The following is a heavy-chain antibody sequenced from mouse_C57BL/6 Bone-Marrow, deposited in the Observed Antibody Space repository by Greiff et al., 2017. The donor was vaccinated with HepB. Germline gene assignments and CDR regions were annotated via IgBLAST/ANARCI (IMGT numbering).Heavy chain of an antibody. CDR3: AWRGLIPRSFDY. CDR1: GFTFSDYG. D-gene: IGHD2-3*01. J-gene: IGHJ2*03. Sequence: DVQLVESGGGLVKPGGSLKLSCAASGFTFSDYGMHWVRQAPEKGLEWVAYISSGSSTIYYADTVKGRFTITRDKTKDTLFLQMTSLRSEDTAMYYWAWRGLIPRSFDYGGRGTSRTVSS. V-gene: IGHV5-17*01. CDR2: ISSGSSTI.